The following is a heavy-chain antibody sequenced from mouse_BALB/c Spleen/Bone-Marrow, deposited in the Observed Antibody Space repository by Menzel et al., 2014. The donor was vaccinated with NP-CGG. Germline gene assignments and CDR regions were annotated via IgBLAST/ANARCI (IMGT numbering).Heavy chain of an antibody. CDR2: IDPANGNT. Sequence: EVKLVESGAELVKPGASVKLSCTASGFNIKDTYMHWVKQRPEQGLEWIGRIDPANGNTKYDPKFQGKATITADTSSNTACLQLSSLTSEDTGVYYCATMITDWYFDVWGAGRSVTSSS. CDR1: GFNIKDTY. J-gene: IGHJ1*01. V-gene: IGHV14-3*02. D-gene: IGHD2-4*01. CDR3: ATMITDWYFDV.